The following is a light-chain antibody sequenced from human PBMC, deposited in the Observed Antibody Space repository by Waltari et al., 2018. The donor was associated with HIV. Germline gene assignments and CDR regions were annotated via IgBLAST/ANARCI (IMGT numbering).Light chain of an antibody. J-gene: IGLJ2*01. Sequence: QSVLTQPPSVSGAPGQRVTISCTGSSSNIRAGYDVHWYQQLPGTAPKLLIYDNINRPSGVPDRFSGSKSGTSASLAITGLQAEDEADYYCQSFDSSLSGVVFGGGTKLTVL. CDR1: SSNIRAGYD. CDR3: QSFDSSLSGVV. V-gene: IGLV1-40*01. CDR2: DNI.